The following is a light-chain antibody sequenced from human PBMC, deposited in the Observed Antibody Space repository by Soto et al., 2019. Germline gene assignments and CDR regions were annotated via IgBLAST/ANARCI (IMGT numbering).Light chain of an antibody. CDR3: QQYGGSTRT. V-gene: IGKV3-20*01. J-gene: IGKJ1*01. Sequence: IVLTQSPATLSLSPGDTATLSCRASQSVTTQLAWYKQKPGQAPRLLIHGASRRATGVPDRITGSGSGTDFSLSISRLEPGDFAVYYCQQYGGSTRTFGQGTKVEIK. CDR2: GAS. CDR1: QSVTTQ.